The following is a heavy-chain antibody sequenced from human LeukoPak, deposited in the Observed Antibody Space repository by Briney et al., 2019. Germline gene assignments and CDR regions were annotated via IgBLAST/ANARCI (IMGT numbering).Heavy chain of an antibody. Sequence: PGGSLRLSCAASGFNFNTYTMTWVRQAPGKGLEWVSSITGDCNYIFYADSVKGRFTISRDNAKNSLYLQVTSLRGEDTAVYYCTRERNSYYYDSWGQGTLVTVSS. CDR3: TRERNSYYYDS. V-gene: IGHV3-21*01. J-gene: IGHJ4*02. CDR1: GFNFNTYT. CDR2: ITGDCNYI. D-gene: IGHD5-24*01.